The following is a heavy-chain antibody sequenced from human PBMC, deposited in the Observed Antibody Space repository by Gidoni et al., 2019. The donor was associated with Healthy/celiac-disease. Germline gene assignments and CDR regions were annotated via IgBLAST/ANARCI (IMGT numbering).Heavy chain of an antibody. CDR1: GYSFTSYW. Sequence: EVQLVQSGAEVKTPGEPLKISCKGSGYSFTSYWIGWVRQMPGKGLEWMGIIYPGDSDTRYSPSFQGQVTISADKSISTAYLQWSSLKASDTAMYYCARSWYSSSWYPPDYYYGMDVWGQGTTVTVSS. CDR2: IYPGDSDT. CDR3: ARSWYSSSWYPPDYYYGMDV. V-gene: IGHV5-51*01. D-gene: IGHD6-13*01. J-gene: IGHJ6*02.